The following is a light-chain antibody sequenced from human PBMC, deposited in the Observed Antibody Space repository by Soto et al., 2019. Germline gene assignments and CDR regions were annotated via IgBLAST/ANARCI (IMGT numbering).Light chain of an antibody. J-gene: IGKJ5*01. CDR2: DAS. Sequence: EIVFTQSPGTLSFSPGERATLSFRASQSVSSSYLAWYQQKPGQAPRLLIYDASSRATGIPARFSGSGSGTDFTLTISSLEPEDFAVYYCHQRQYWPPVTFGQGTRLEIK. V-gene: IGKV3D-20*02. CDR3: HQRQYWPPVT. CDR1: QSVSSSY.